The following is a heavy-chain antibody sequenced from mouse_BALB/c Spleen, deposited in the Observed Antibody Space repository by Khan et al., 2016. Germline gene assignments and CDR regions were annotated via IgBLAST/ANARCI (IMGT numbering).Heavy chain of an antibody. J-gene: IGHJ2*01. D-gene: IGHD4-1*01. V-gene: IGHV1-80*01. CDR1: GYAFRSYW. CDR3: AIGVGPNC. CDR2: IYPGDGDT. Sequence: VQLQESGAELVRPGSSVKISCKASGYAFRSYWMNWVKQRPGQGLEWIGQIYPGDGDTNYNGKFKGKANLTADKSSRTAYMQLSSLTSQDPAVYFSAIGVGPNCWGQGTTLTASS.